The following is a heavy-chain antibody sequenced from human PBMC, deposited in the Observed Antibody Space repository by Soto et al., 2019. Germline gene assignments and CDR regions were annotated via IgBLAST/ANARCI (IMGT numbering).Heavy chain of an antibody. D-gene: IGHD2-2*01. CDR1: GFSFNSYG. CDR2: ISSSSSYI. V-gene: IGHV3-21*04. Sequence: GGSLRLSCAASGFSFNSYGVHWVRQAPGKGLEWVSSISSSSSYIYYADSVKGRFTISRDNSKNTLYLQMNSLRADDTAVYFCAIEVPWFDPWGQGTLVTVSS. CDR3: AIEVPWFDP. J-gene: IGHJ5*02.